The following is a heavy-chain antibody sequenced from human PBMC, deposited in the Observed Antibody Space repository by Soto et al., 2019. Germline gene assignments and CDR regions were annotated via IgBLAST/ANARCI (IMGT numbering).Heavy chain of an antibody. CDR1: GDTFTSSD. Sequence: ASVKVSCKASGDTFTSSDINWVRQATGQGLEWMGWMNPNSGNTVYAQKFQGRVTMTRNTSISTAYMELSSLRSADTAVYYCARLPWADYGGIFDPWGQGTLVTVS. CDR2: MNPNSGNT. V-gene: IGHV1-8*01. CDR3: ARLPWADYGGIFDP. D-gene: IGHD4-17*01. J-gene: IGHJ5*02.